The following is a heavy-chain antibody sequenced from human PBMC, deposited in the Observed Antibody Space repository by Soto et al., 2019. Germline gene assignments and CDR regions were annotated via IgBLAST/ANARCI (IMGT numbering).Heavy chain of an antibody. CDR1: GYTFPNYG. CDR3: ARGSSPVDFDS. J-gene: IGHJ4*02. Sequence: QVHLVQSGAEVKKPGASVKVSCKTSGYTFPNYGINWVRQAPGQGLEWMGWINSYNGKTNYAQRLQGRVTMTTATSTTTAYMELRSLRSDDTAVYYCARGSSPVDFDSWGQGTRVTVS. V-gene: IGHV1-18*01. D-gene: IGHD6-13*01. CDR2: INSYNGKT.